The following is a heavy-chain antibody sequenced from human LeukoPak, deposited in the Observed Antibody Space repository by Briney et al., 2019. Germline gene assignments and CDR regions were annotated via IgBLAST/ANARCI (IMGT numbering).Heavy chain of an antibody. CDR1: GVSISSSNSY. CDR3: ARQTGSGLFILP. V-gene: IGHV4-39*01. CDR2: IYYSRNT. J-gene: IGHJ4*02. Sequence: SETLSLTCTVSGVSISSSNSYWGWIRQPPGKGLEWIGSIYYSRNTYYNASLKSQVSISIDTSKNQFSLKLTSVTAADTAVYYCARQTGSGLFILPGGQGTLVTVSS. D-gene: IGHD3/OR15-3a*01.